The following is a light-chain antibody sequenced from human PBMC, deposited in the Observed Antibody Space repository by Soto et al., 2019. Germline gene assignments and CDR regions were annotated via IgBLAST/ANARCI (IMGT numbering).Light chain of an antibody. V-gene: IGLV2-11*01. CDR1: SSDVGGYNY. CDR3: ASSAGSYTSV. CDR2: DVS. Sequence: QSALTQPRSVSGSPGQSVTISCTGTSSDVGGYNYVSWYQHHPSKAPKLMIYDVSQRPSGVPDRFSGSKSGNTASLTISGRQSEDEADYDCASSAGSYTSVFGTGPKVIVL. J-gene: IGLJ1*01.